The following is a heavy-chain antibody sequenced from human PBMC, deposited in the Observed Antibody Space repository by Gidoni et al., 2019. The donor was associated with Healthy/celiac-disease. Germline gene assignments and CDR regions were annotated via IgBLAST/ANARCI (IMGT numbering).Heavy chain of an antibody. Sequence: QVQLVQSGPEVKKPGASVKVSCTASGYTFTGYYMHWVRQAPGQGLEWMGWINPNSGGTNYAQKFQGWVTMTRDTSISTAYMELSRLRSDDTAVYYCARDGDYTDNYYYYGMDVWGQGTTVTVSS. D-gene: IGHD4-17*01. J-gene: IGHJ6*02. CDR2: INPNSGGT. V-gene: IGHV1-2*04. CDR3: ARDGDYTDNYYYYGMDV. CDR1: GYTFTGYY.